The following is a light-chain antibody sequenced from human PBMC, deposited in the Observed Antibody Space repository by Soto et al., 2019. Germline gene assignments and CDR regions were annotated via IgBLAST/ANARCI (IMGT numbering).Light chain of an antibody. CDR3: QQLNSYPRM. J-gene: IGKJ4*02. CDR2: AAS. V-gene: IGKV1-9*01. Sequence: DLQLTQSPSFLSASVGDRVTITCRASQGLSNYLAWYPQKPGKAPKLLIYAASTLHRVVSSRFRGSGSGTEVTLSFRSLQPEDFSTYYCQQLNSYPRMFGGGTKVEI. CDR1: QGLSNY.